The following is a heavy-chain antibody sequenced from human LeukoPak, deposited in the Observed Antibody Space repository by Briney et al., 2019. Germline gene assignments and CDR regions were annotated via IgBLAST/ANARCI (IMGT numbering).Heavy chain of an antibody. CDR3: ARVHPGIAVAGYDY. CDR2: IRYDGTNK. Sequence: GGSLRLSCAASGFTFSNYGIHWVRQAPGKGLEWVAFIRYDGTNKYYADSVKGRFTISRDNSKNTLYLQMNSLRAEDTAVYYCARVHPGIAVAGYDYWGQGTLVTVSS. CDR1: GFTFSNYG. D-gene: IGHD6-19*01. J-gene: IGHJ4*02. V-gene: IGHV3-30*02.